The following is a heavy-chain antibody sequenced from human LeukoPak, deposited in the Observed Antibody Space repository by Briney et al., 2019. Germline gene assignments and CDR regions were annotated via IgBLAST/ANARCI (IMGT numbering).Heavy chain of an antibody. CDR1: GFTFSNFW. V-gene: IGHV3-7*01. CDR2: IKQDGSEK. Sequence: GGSLRLSCAASGFTFSNFWMSWLRQAPGKGLEWVANIKQDGSEKYYVDSVKGRFTIFRDNAKNSLYLQMNSLRAEDTAVYYCGRGMDVWGQGTTVTVSS. J-gene: IGHJ6*02. CDR3: GRGMDV.